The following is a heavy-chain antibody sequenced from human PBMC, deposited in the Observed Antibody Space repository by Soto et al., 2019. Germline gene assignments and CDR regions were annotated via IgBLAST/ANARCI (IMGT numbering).Heavy chain of an antibody. J-gene: IGHJ6*02. V-gene: IGHV3-30-3*01. CDR2: ISFDGSNK. CDR3: ARPRWIDFPSADSHFSALDV. CDR1: GFIFSTYS. D-gene: IGHD2-21*01. Sequence: QVQLVESGGGVVEPGRSLRLSCAASGFIFSTYSMYWVRQAPGKGLEWVAIISFDGSNKNYAESVKGRFTISRENSNNTVYMEMNSLRPEDTAVYYCARPRWIDFPSADSHFSALDVWGQRTTVTVSS.